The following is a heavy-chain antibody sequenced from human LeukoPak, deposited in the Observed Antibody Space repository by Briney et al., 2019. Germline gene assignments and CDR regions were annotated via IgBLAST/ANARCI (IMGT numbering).Heavy chain of an antibody. Sequence: GGSLRLSCEASGFPFGSHAMYWVRQAPGKGLEWVAGIFGSGGSPHYADSVKGRFTISRDNSRNTVYLQINSLSAEDTAVYYCGKTTVGYSSGQKPAWPVDYWGQGTLVTVSS. CDR1: GFPFGSHA. J-gene: IGHJ4*02. V-gene: IGHV3-23*01. D-gene: IGHD5-18*01. CDR2: IFGSGGSP. CDR3: GKTTVGYSSGQKPAWPVDY.